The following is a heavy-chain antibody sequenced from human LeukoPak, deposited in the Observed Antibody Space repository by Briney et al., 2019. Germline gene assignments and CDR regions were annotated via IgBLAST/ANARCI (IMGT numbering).Heavy chain of an antibody. Sequence: SETLSLTCAVYGGSFSGYYWSWIRQPPGKGLEWIGSIYYSGSTYYNPSLKSRVTISVDTSKNQFSLKLSSVTAADTAVYYCARRDYDILTGAPQNNWFDPWGQGTLVTVSS. CDR3: ARRDYDILTGAPQNNWFDP. CDR2: IYYSGST. CDR1: GGSFSGYY. J-gene: IGHJ5*02. D-gene: IGHD3-9*01. V-gene: IGHV4-34*01.